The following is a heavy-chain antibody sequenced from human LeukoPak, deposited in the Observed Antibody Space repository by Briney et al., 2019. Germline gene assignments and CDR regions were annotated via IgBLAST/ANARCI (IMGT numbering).Heavy chain of an antibody. D-gene: IGHD3-22*01. Sequence: GGSLRLSCAASGFTVSSNYMSWVRQAPGKGLEWVSVIYSGGSTYYADSVKGRFTISRDNSKNTLYLQMNSLRAEDTAVYYCARDGDDSSGYYLGKIDYWGQGTLVTVSS. CDR3: ARDGDDSSGYYLGKIDY. J-gene: IGHJ4*02. CDR2: IYSGGST. V-gene: IGHV3-66*02. CDR1: GFTVSSNY.